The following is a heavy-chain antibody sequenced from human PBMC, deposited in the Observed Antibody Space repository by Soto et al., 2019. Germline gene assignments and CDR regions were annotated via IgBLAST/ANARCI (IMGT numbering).Heavy chain of an antibody. D-gene: IGHD6-13*01. CDR2: IYYSGST. J-gene: IGHJ4*02. CDR3: ATYSSTWYVVY. CDR1: GGSISSSSYY. V-gene: IGHV4-39*01. Sequence: SETLSLTCTVSGGSISSSSYYWGWIRQPPGKGLEWIGSIYYSGSTYYNPSLKSRVTISVDTSKNQFSLKLSSVTAADTAVYYCATYSSTWYVVYWGQGTLVTVSS.